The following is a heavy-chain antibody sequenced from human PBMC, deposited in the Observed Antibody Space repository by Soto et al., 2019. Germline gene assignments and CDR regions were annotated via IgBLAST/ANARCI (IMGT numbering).Heavy chain of an antibody. CDR2: ISGSGGST. D-gene: IGHD6-19*01. V-gene: IGHV3-23*01. J-gene: IGHJ4*02. CDR3: AKGRRLYSSGWYLVY. Sequence: GGSLRLSCAASGFTFSSYAMSWVRQAPGKGLEWVSAISGSGGSTYYADSGKGRFTISRDNSQKTLYLQMNSLRAEDTAVHYCAKGRRLYSSGWYLVYWGQGTLVTVPS. CDR1: GFTFSSYA.